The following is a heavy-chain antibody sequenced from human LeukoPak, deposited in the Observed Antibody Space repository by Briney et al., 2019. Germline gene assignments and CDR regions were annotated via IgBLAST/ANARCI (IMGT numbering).Heavy chain of an antibody. CDR2: IIPIFGTA. V-gene: IGHV1-69*13. D-gene: IGHD2-2*01. CDR3: ASEGPYCSSTSCHTYYYYGMDV. Sequence: SVKVSCKASGGTFSSCAISWVRQAPGQGLEWMGGIIPIFGTANYAQKFQGRVTITADESTSTAYMELSSLRSEDTAVYYCASEGPYCSSTSCHTYYYYGMDVWGKGTTVTVSS. J-gene: IGHJ6*04. CDR1: GGTFSSCA.